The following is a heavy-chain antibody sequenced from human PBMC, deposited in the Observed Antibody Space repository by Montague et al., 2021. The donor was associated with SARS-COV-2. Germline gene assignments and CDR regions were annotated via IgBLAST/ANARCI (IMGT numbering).Heavy chain of an antibody. Sequence: SLRLSCAASGFTFDDYAMHWVRQAPGKGLEWVSGISWNSGFLGYADSVKGRFTISRDSAKNSLYLQMNSLRAEDTALYYCAKDTISTSGWQTYFDYWGQGTLVTVSS. D-gene: IGHD2/OR15-2a*01. J-gene: IGHJ4*02. CDR2: ISWNSGFL. CDR3: AKDTISTSGWQTYFDY. V-gene: IGHV3-9*01. CDR1: GFTFDDYA.